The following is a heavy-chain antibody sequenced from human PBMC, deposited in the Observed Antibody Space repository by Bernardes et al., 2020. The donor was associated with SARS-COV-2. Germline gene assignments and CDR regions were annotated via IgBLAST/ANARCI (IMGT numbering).Heavy chain of an antibody. Sequence: ASVKVSCKASGYKFITYGISWVRQAPGQGLEWMGEITSHNGNTDYAEKFQDRVTVTTDTSTSTAYMELRSLTTDDTAVYYCARDTIARRPSADQNGMDVWGQRTTVTGSS. CDR3: ARDTIARRPSADQNGMDV. CDR2: ITSHNGNT. V-gene: IGHV1-18*01. D-gene: IGHD6-6*01. CDR1: GYKFITYG. J-gene: IGHJ6*02.